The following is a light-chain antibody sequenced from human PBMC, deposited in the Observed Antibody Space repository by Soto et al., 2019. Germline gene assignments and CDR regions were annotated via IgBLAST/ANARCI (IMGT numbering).Light chain of an antibody. Sequence: QSVLTQPPSVSGAPRQRVTMSCTGSSSNIGAGYDVHWFQQLPGTAPRLLIYGNINRLAGVPARFSGSKSGTSASLAITGLQAEDEADYYCQSYDSSLSAWVFGGGTKLTVL. CDR3: QSYDSSLSAWV. V-gene: IGLV1-40*01. CDR1: SSNIGAGYD. CDR2: GNI. J-gene: IGLJ2*01.